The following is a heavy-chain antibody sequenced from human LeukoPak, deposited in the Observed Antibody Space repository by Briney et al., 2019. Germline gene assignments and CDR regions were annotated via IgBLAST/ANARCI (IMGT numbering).Heavy chain of an antibody. D-gene: IGHD2-2*01. CDR2: IYYSGST. V-gene: IGHV4-31*03. CDR3: ARFPKPYCSSTSCPNDNWFDP. Sequence: PSETLSLTCTVSGGSISSGGYYWSWIRQHPGKGLEWIGYIYYSGSTYYNPSLKSRVTLSVDTSKNQFYLKLSSVTAADTAVYYCARFPKPYCSSTSCPNDNWFDPWGQGTLVTVSS. CDR1: GGSISSGGYY. J-gene: IGHJ5*02.